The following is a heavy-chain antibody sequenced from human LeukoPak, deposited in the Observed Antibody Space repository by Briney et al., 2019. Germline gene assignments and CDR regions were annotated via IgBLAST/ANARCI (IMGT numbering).Heavy chain of an antibody. CDR3: ARAVLGYCSGGSCYAFGY. D-gene: IGHD2-15*01. J-gene: IGHJ4*02. V-gene: IGHV4-4*02. CDR2: MYLSGTT. Sequence: PSETLSLTCTVSGDSINSLDLWSWVRQPPGKGLEWIGEMYLSGTTHSNPSVKSRVTISIDKSKNQFSLKLSSVTAADTAVYYCARAVLGYCSGGSCYAFGYWGQGTLVTVSS. CDR1: GDSINSLDL.